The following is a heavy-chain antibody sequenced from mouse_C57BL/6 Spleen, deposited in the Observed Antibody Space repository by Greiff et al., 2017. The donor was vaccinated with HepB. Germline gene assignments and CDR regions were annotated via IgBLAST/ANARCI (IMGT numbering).Heavy chain of an antibody. CDR1: GYAFSSSW. Sequence: QVQLQQSGPELVKPGASVKISCKASGYAFSSSWMNWVKQRPGKGLEWIGRIYPGDGDTNYNGKFKGKATLTADKSSSTAYMQLSRLTSEDSAVYFCAREGEYYGSSRFYWDFDVWGTGTTVTVSS. CDR3: AREGEYYGSSRFYWDFDV. J-gene: IGHJ1*03. D-gene: IGHD1-1*01. CDR2: IYPGDGDT. V-gene: IGHV1-82*01.